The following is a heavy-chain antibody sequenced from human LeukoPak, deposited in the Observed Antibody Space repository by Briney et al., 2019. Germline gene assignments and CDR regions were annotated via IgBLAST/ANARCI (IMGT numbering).Heavy chain of an antibody. V-gene: IGHV3-30*02. D-gene: IGHD3-3*01. CDR2: IRYDGSNK. CDR3: GRTYFDFWSSYYSVDD. J-gene: IGHJ4*02. CDR1: GFTFSSYG. Sequence: PGGSLRLSCAASGFTFSSYGMHWVRQAPGKGLEWVAFIRYDGSNKYYADSVKGRFTISRDNSKFMVYLQMNSLRAEDTAMYYCGRTYFDFWSSYYSVDDWGQGTLVAVSS.